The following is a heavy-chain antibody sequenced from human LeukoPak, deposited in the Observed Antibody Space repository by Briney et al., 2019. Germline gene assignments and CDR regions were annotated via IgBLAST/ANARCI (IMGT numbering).Heavy chain of an antibody. CDR1: GFTFSSYG. CDR2: ISGSGGST. D-gene: IGHD6-19*01. V-gene: IGHV3-23*01. CDR3: AKSSLLAVAGTGDY. J-gene: IGHJ4*02. Sequence: GGSLRLSCAASGFTFSSYGMHWVRQAPGKGLEWVSAISGSGGSTYYADSVKGRFTISRDNSKNTLYLQMNSLRAEDTAVYYCAKSSLLAVAGTGDYWGQGTLVTVSS.